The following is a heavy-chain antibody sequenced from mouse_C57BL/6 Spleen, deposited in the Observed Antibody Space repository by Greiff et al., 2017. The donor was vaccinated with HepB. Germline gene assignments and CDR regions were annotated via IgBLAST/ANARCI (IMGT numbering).Heavy chain of an antibody. D-gene: IGHD2-12*01. CDR3: AREGYYRRYFDY. Sequence: QVQLQQSGAELARPGASVKMSCKASGYTFTSYTMHWVKQRPGQGLEWIGYINPSSGYTKYNQKFKDKATLTADKSSSTAYMQLSSLTSEDSAVYYCAREGYYRRYFDYWGQGTTLTVSS. V-gene: IGHV1-4*01. CDR2: INPSSGYT. CDR1: GYTFTSYT. J-gene: IGHJ2*01.